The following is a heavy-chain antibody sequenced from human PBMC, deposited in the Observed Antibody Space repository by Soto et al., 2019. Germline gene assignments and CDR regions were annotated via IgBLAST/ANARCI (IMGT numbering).Heavy chain of an antibody. Sequence: PGGSLRLSCASSGFPFSSYARSWIRQAPGKGMEWVAAISGSGGSTYYADSVKGRFTISRENSKNTLYLQMNSLRAEDAAVYYCAKDLVGSNADYYDYWGQGTLVTVSS. CDR1: GFPFSSYA. V-gene: IGHV3-23*01. D-gene: IGHD2-15*01. J-gene: IGHJ4*02. CDR2: ISGSGGST. CDR3: AKDLVGSNADYYDY.